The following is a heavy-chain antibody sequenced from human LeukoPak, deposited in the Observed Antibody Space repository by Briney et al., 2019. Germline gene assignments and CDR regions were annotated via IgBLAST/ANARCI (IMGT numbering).Heavy chain of an antibody. Sequence: ASMKVSCKASGYTFTGYYIHWVRQAPGQGLEWMGWINPNSGDTNYAQKFQGRVTMTSDTSISTAYMELSWLGSDDTAVYYCARAPEMEGNWFDPWGQGTLLTVCS. CDR2: INPNSGDT. D-gene: IGHD1-1*01. J-gene: IGHJ5*02. CDR3: ARAPEMEGNWFDP. CDR1: GYTFTGYY. V-gene: IGHV1-2*02.